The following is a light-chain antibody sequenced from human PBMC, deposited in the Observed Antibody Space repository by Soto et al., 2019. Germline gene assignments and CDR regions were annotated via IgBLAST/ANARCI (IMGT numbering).Light chain of an antibody. Sequence: QSVLTQPPSASGSPGQSVTISCTGTSSDVGGYNYVSWYQQHPGKAPKLMIYEVSKRPSGVPDRFSGSKSGNTASLTVSGLQAEDEADYYCSSYAGSNNLYVFGXGTMVTVL. CDR1: SSDVGGYNY. J-gene: IGLJ1*01. V-gene: IGLV2-8*01. CDR2: EVS. CDR3: SSYAGSNNLYV.